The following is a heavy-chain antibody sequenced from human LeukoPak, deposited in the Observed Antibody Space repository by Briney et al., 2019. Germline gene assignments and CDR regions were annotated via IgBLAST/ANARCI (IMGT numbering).Heavy chain of an antibody. V-gene: IGHV3-21*01. CDR3: ARDPPLGSCSTISCPHLDY. CDR1: GFTFSRYS. Sequence: GGSLRLCCAASGFTFSRYSMNWVRQAPGKGLEWVSSISSSSSFIYYADSVKGRFTISRDNAKNSLYLQMNSLRAEDTAVYYCARDPPLGSCSTISCPHLDYWGQGTLVTVSS. D-gene: IGHD2-2*01. J-gene: IGHJ4*02. CDR2: ISSSSSFI.